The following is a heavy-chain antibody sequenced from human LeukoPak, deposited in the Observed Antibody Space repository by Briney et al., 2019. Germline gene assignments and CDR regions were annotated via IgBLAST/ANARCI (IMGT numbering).Heavy chain of an antibody. CDR3: AKDMTTVGNWFDS. J-gene: IGHJ5*01. CDR2: ISSSGAST. Sequence: GGSLRLSCVASGFTFSSYAMSWVCQAPGKGLEWVSGISSSGASTYYADSVKGRFTISRDNSKNTLYLQMNSLRAEDTAVYYCAKDMTTVGNWFDSWGQGTLVTVSS. D-gene: IGHD4-23*01. CDR1: GFTFSSYA. V-gene: IGHV3-23*01.